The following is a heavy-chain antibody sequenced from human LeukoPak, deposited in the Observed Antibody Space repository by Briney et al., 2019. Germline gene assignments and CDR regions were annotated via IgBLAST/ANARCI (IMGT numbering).Heavy chain of an antibody. D-gene: IGHD6-13*01. Sequence: SETLSLTCAVSGGSISSYYWSWIRQPPGKGLEWIGYFHYSGSTNYSPSLKSRVTISIDTSKNQFSLKVSSVTAADTAVYYCARGSSWSYYFDYWGQGTLVTVSS. V-gene: IGHV4-59*01. CDR3: ARGSSWSYYFDY. CDR1: GGSISSYY. CDR2: FHYSGST. J-gene: IGHJ4*02.